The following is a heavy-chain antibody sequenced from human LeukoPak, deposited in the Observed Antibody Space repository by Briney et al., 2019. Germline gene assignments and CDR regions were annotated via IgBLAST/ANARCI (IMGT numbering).Heavy chain of an antibody. V-gene: IGHV3-21*04. CDR1: GFTFSSYS. CDR2: ISSSSSYI. D-gene: IGHD5-12*01. CDR3: AKAGVATMKLPFDY. Sequence: GGSLRLSCAASGFTFSSYSMNWVRQAPGKGLEWVSSISSSSSYIYYADSVKGRFTISRDNSKNTLYLQMNSLRAEDTAVYYCAKAGVATMKLPFDYWGQGTLVTVSS. J-gene: IGHJ4*02.